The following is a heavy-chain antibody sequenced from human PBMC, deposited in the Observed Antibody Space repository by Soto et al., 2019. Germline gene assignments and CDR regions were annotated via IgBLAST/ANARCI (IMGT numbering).Heavy chain of an antibody. J-gene: IGHJ2*01. CDR2: TYYRSKWKK. CDR3: ARDSNGVLYFDL. CDR1: GDDVSKNSAS. Sequence: VQLQQSGPGLVKPSQTLSLTSAISGDDVSKNSASCNWIRQSPSRGLEWLGRTYYRSKWKKDYAGSVTSRIPVIPDTSKNHCSLQLTSLTPEDTDVYYCARDSNGVLYFDLWGRGTLVTVSS. D-gene: IGHD2-8*01. V-gene: IGHV6-1*01.